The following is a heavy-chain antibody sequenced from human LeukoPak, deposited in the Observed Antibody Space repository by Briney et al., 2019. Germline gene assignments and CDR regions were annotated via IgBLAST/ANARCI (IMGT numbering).Heavy chain of an antibody. Sequence: GGSLRLSCAASGFTFSDYYMSWLRQAPGKGLEWVSYISSGGSTIYYADSVKGRFTISRDNAKNSLSLQMSSLRAEDTAVYYCARVGPWIEARVYFDYWGQGTLVTVSS. J-gene: IGHJ4*02. CDR3: ARVGPWIEARVYFDY. CDR1: GFTFSDYY. CDR2: ISSGGSTI. V-gene: IGHV3-11*04. D-gene: IGHD6-6*01.